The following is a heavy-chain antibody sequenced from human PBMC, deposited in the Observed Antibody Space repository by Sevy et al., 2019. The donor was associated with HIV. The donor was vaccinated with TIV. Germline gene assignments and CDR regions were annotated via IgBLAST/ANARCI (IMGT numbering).Heavy chain of an antibody. CDR2: IIPIFGTA. CDR1: GGTFSSYA. V-gene: IGHV1-69*13. D-gene: IGHD3-10*01. J-gene: IGHJ6*02. CDR3: ARVSQAMVQGVIMTARYGMDV. Sequence: ASVKVSCKASGGTFSSYAISWVRQAPGQGLEWMGGIIPIFGTANNAQKFQGRVTITADESTSTAYMELSSLRSEDTAVYYCARVSQAMVQGVIMTARYGMDVWGQGTTVTVSS.